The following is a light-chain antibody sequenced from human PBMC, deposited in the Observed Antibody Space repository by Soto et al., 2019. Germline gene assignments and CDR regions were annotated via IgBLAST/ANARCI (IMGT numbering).Light chain of an antibody. J-gene: IGKJ1*01. CDR3: QQSYSSPPT. CDR1: QSISNH. CDR2: AAS. Sequence: DIQITQYPSSLSASVEDRGIITCRASQSISNHLNWYQQKPGKAPKLLIFAASSLQSGVPSRFSGSRSGPDFTLTISSLQPEDFATYYCQQSYSSPPTFGQGTKVDIK. V-gene: IGKV1-39*01.